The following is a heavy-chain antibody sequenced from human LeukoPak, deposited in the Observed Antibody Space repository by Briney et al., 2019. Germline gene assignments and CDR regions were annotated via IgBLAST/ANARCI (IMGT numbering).Heavy chain of an antibody. Sequence: SVKVSCKASGGTFSSYAISWVRQAPGQGLEWMGRIIPILGIANYAQKFQGRVTITADKSTSTAYMELSSLRSEDTAVYYCAREGPLYCSSTSCYGYYYGVDVWGQGTTVTVSS. J-gene: IGHJ6*02. V-gene: IGHV1-69*04. CDR2: IIPILGIA. CDR3: AREGPLYCSSTSCYGYYYGVDV. CDR1: GGTFSSYA. D-gene: IGHD2-2*01.